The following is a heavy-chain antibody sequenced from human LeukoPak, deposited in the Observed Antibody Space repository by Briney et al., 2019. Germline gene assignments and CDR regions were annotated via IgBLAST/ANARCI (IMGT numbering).Heavy chain of an antibody. CDR1: GLTSSNAR. J-gene: IGHJ4*02. Sequence: GGSLRPSCAPSGLTSSNARMSGVRHAPGEGLEWVGRIKSRTDGETTDYAAPVKGRFTISRDDSQNTLYLQMNSLKTEDTAVYYCTTDVAADSSGCFDYWGQGTLVTVSS. CDR2: IKSRTDGETT. V-gene: IGHV3-15*01. D-gene: IGHD3-22*01. CDR3: TTDVAADSSGCFDY.